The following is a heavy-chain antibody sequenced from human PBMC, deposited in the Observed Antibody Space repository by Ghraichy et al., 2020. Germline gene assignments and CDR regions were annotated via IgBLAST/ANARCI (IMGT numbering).Heavy chain of an antibody. Sequence: GGSLRLSCAASGFTFSSYSMNWVRQAPGKGLEWVSSISSSSSYMYYADSVKGRFTISRDNAKNSLYLQMNSLRAEDTAVYYCARDGRDCSSTSCYYQGFDYWGQGTLVTVSS. V-gene: IGHV3-21*01. CDR2: ISSSSSYM. CDR1: GFTFSSYS. D-gene: IGHD2-2*01. CDR3: ARDGRDCSSTSCYYQGFDY. J-gene: IGHJ4*02.